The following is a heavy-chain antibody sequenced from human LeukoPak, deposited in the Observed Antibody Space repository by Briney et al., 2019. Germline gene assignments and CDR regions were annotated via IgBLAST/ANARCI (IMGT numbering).Heavy chain of an antibody. Sequence: ASVKVSCKASGYTFTSYYMHWVRQAPGQGLEWMGVINPSGSSTSYAQKFQGRVTMTRDMSTSTDFMELSSLRSEDTAVYYCARDNSVGDNAWWFDPWGQGTLVTVSS. V-gene: IGHV1-46*01. J-gene: IGHJ5*02. CDR2: INPSGSST. D-gene: IGHD1-26*01. CDR3: ARDNSVGDNAWWFDP. CDR1: GYTFTSYY.